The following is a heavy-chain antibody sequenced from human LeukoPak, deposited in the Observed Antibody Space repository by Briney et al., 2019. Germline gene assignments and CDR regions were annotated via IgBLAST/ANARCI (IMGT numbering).Heavy chain of an antibody. J-gene: IGHJ4*02. CDR1: GGTFSSYA. D-gene: IGHD5-24*01. CDR3: ARPHVEMATISYFDY. V-gene: IGHV1-69*01. Sequence: ASVKVSCKASGGTFSSYAISWVRQAPGQGLEWMGGVIPTFGTANYSQKFQGRVTITADESTSTAYMELSSLRSEDTAVYYCARPHVEMATISYFDYWGQGTLVTVSS. CDR2: VIPTFGTA.